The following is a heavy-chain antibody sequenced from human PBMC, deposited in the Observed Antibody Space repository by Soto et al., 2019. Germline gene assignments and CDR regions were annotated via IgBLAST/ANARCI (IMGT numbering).Heavy chain of an antibody. CDR3: TSTRITGTTPPQYSYYYYGMDV. D-gene: IGHD1-7*01. CDR2: IYYSGST. Sequence: SETLSLTCTVSGGSISSYYWSWIRQPPGKGLEWIGYIYYSGSTNYNPSLKSRVTISVDTSKNQFSLKLSSVTAADTAVYYCTSTRITGTTPPQYSYYYYGMDVWGQGTTVTVSS. J-gene: IGHJ6*02. CDR1: GGSISSYY. V-gene: IGHV4-59*01.